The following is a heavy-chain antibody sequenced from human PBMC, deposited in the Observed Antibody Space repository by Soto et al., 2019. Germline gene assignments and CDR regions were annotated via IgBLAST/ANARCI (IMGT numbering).Heavy chain of an antibody. CDR2: IYWNDDK. CDR3: AQSRGYGDHMLYYYYGMDV. J-gene: IGHJ6*02. Sequence: SVPTLVKPTQTLTLTCTFSGFSLSTSGVGVGWIRQPPGKALEWLALIYWNDDKRYSPSLKSRLTITKDTSKNQVVLTMTKMDPVETANYYRAQSRGYGDHMLYYYYGMDVWGQGT. V-gene: IGHV2-5*01. CDR1: GFSLSTSGVG. D-gene: IGHD4-17*01.